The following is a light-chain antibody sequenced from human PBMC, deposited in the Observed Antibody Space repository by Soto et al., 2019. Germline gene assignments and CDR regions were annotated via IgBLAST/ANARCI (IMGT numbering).Light chain of an antibody. Sequence: DIQMTQSPSSLSASVGGRVTSTCQASQDISNYLNWYQQKPGKAPKLLIYDASNLETGVPSRFSGSGSGTDFTFTISSLQPEDIATYYCQQYDNLLLTFGGGTKVAIK. CDR3: QQYDNLLLT. V-gene: IGKV1-33*01. CDR2: DAS. J-gene: IGKJ4*01. CDR1: QDISNY.